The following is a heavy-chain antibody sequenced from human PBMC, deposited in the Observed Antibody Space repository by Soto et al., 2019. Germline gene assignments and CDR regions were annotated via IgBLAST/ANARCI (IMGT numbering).Heavy chain of an antibody. CDR1: GYSFTSYW. J-gene: IGHJ3*02. CDR2: IDPSDSYT. V-gene: IGHV5-10-1*01. D-gene: IGHD5-12*01. Sequence: GESLKISCKGSGYSFTSYWISLVRQMHGKGLEWMGRIDPSDSYTNYSPSFQGHVTISADKSISTAYLQWSSLKASDTAMYYCARPFSGYESDAFDIWGQGTMVTVSS. CDR3: ARPFSGYESDAFDI.